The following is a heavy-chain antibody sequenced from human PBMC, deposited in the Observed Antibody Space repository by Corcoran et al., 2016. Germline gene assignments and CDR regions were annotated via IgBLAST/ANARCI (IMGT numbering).Heavy chain of an antibody. Sequence: QLQLQESGPGLVKPSETLSLTCTVSGGSIVRHSYYWVWVRQPPGKGLEWIGNILTSGSSYYNPSLRSRVTMFLDTSKTQFFLNLSSLPAADTAVYYCARLDCGGDGYYGIRGNVDFWGQGTLVTVSS. CDR3: ARLDCGGDGYYGIRGNVDF. CDR2: ILTSGSS. D-gene: IGHD2-21*02. J-gene: IGHJ4*02. CDR1: GGSIVRHSYY. V-gene: IGHV4-39*01.